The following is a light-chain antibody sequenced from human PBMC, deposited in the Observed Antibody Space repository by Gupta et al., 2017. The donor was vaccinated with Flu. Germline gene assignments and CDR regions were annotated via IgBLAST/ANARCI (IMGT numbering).Light chain of an antibody. J-gene: IGLJ2*01. Sequence: SALTQPPSASGSPGQSATISCTGSSSDIGGHNFVSWYQPHPGKAPKLIIYEVTKRPAGVPDRFSGSKSGNTASLTVSGLQAEEEADYSCSSDAGGDSLIFGGGTKLTVL. V-gene: IGLV2-8*01. CDR2: EVT. CDR3: SSDAGGDSLI. CDR1: SSDIGGHNF.